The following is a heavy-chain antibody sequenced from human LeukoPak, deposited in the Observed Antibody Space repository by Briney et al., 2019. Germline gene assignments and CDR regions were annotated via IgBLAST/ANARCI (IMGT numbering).Heavy chain of an antibody. CDR3: AREVYCSSTSCAYYFDY. J-gene: IGHJ4*02. CDR1: GYTFTSYG. D-gene: IGHD2-2*01. V-gene: IGHV1-18*01. CDR2: ISGYNGNT. Sequence: ASVKVSCKAAGYTFTSYGFSWVRQAPGQGLECMGWISGYNGNTDYAQKFQGRVTMTTDKSSSTAYMELRSLSPDDTAVYYCAREVYCSSTSCAYYFDYWGQGTLVTVSS.